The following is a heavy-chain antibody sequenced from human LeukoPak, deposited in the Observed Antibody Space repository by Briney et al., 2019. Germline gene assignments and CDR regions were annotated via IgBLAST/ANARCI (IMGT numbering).Heavy chain of an antibody. J-gene: IGHJ4*02. Sequence: ASVKVSCKASGYTFTGYYMHWVRQAPGQGLEWMGRINPNSGGTNYAQKFQGRVIMTRDTSISTAYMELSRLRSDDTAVYYCARAKCVVAAAGTTYNYWGQGTLVTVSS. CDR3: ARAKCVVAAAGTTYNY. CDR2: INPNSGGT. D-gene: IGHD6-13*01. CDR1: GYTFTGYY. V-gene: IGHV1-2*02.